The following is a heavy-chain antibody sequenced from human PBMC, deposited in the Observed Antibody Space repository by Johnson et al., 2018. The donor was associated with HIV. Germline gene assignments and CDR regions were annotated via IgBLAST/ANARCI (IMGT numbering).Heavy chain of an antibody. V-gene: IGHV3-30*02. CDR2: IRYDGSNK. J-gene: IGHJ3*02. CDR3: AKDLEEGQQWLIGAFDI. CDR1: GFTLSDHY. Sequence: QVQLVESGGGLVQPGGSLRLSCAASGFTLSDHYMDWVRQAPGKGLEWVAFIRYDGSNKYYADSVKGRFTISRDNSKNTLYLQMNSLRAEDTAVYYCAKDLEEGQQWLIGAFDIWGQGTMVTVSS. D-gene: IGHD6-19*01.